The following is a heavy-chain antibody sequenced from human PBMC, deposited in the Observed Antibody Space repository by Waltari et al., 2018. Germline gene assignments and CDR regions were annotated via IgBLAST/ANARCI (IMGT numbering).Heavy chain of an antibody. D-gene: IGHD6-25*01. J-gene: IGHJ4*02. CDR1: GYNFTASW. CDR2: MYPGDSDT. V-gene: IGHV5-51*01. Sequence: EVQLVQSGAEVKKPGESLRISCKTSGYNFTASWIRWVRRAPGKGLEYVASMYPGDSDTRYGPSFEGQVTISVDKSITTAYLQWSSLKASDSAIYYCATMPNVAASGTSSYFFDFWGQGTLLTVST. CDR3: ATMPNVAASGTSSYFFDF.